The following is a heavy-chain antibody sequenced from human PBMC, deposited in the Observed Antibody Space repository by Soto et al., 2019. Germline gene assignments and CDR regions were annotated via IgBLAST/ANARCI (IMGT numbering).Heavy chain of an antibody. CDR2: IYYSGST. J-gene: IGHJ5*02. D-gene: IGHD6-13*01. CDR1: GDSISSADYY. CDR3: ARDRGSSWMYKWFDP. Sequence: SETLSLTCIVSGDSISSADYYWSWIRRPPGKGLEWIGHIYYSGSTYYTPSLKSRVTISVDTSKNQFSLRMTSVTAADTAVYYRARDRGSSWMYKWFDPWGQGTQVTVSS. V-gene: IGHV4-30-4*01.